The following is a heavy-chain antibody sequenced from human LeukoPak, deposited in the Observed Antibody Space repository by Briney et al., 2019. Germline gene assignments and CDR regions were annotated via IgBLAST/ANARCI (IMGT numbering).Heavy chain of an antibody. V-gene: IGHV3-23*01. D-gene: IGHD3-22*01. CDR2: ISGSGGST. CDR1: GFTFSSYA. J-gene: IGHJ4*02. CDR3: AKVFRGYYDSSGLHFDY. Sequence: GGSLRLPCAASGFTFSSYAMSWVRQAPGKGLEWVSAISGSGGSTYYADSVKGRFTISRDNSKNTLYLQMNSLRAEDTAVYYCAKVFRGYYDSSGLHFDYWGQGTLVTVSS.